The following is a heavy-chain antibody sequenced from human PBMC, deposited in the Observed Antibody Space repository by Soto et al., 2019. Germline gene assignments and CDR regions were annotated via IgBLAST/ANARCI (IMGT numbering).Heavy chain of an antibody. D-gene: IGHD6-13*01. CDR1: GFAFGSYS. V-gene: IGHV3-21*01. J-gene: IGHJ2*01. CDR3: AGCSSIYWWYFYL. Sequence: EVQLVGSGGGLVKPGGSLRLSCAASGFAFGSYSMTWVRQAPGKGLEWVSSISSTSAYIYYADSVKGRFTISRDNAKNSLYLEINSLRVENTAVYYGAGCSSIYWWYFYLWCRDTLVTVSS. CDR2: ISSTSAYI.